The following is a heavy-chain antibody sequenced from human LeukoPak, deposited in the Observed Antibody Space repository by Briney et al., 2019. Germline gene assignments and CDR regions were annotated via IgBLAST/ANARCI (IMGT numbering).Heavy chain of an antibody. CDR1: GFTFSSYA. Sequence: GGSLRLSCAASGFTFSSYAMSWVRQAPGKGLEWVSAISGSGGSTYYADSVKGRFTISRDNSKNTLYLQMNSLRAEGTAVYYCAKRRRSGSGFDYWGQGTLVTVSS. J-gene: IGHJ4*02. CDR3: AKRRRSGSGFDY. V-gene: IGHV3-23*01. D-gene: IGHD3-10*01. CDR2: ISGSGGST.